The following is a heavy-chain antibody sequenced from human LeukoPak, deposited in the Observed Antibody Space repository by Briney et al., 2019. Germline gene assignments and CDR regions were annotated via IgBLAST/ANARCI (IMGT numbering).Heavy chain of an antibody. J-gene: IGHJ5*02. CDR1: GFTFSSYA. D-gene: IGHD6-19*01. Sequence: GGSLRLSCAASGFTFSSYAMSWVRQAPGKGLEWVSAISGSGGSTYYADSVKGRFTISRDNSKNTLYLQMNSLRAEDTAVYYCAKDRGSSGWYLGYSWFDPWGQGTLVTVSS. V-gene: IGHV3-23*01. CDR2: ISGSGGST. CDR3: AKDRGSSGWYLGYSWFDP.